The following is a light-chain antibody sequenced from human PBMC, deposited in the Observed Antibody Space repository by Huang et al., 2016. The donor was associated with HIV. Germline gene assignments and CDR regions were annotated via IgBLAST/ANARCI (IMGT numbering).Light chain of an antibody. J-gene: IGKJ1*01. Sequence: DIQMTQSPSTLSAVVGDRLTTTCRASQNISSWLAWYQQKPGNAPRLLIYQISSLESGVPSRFSGSGSGTEFTLTISSLQPDDIGTYYCQYGETFGQGSKVEVK. CDR3: QYGET. CDR1: QNISSW. V-gene: IGKV1-5*03. CDR2: QIS.